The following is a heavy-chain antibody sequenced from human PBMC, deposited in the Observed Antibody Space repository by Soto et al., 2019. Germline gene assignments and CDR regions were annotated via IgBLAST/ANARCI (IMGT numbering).Heavy chain of an antibody. CDR1: GYIFTDYH. CDR3: ARDWSPYMVRGVNGMDV. CDR2: ISPRNGDT. V-gene: IGHV1-2*06. D-gene: IGHD3-10*01. Sequence: GASVKVSCKTSGYIFTDYHIHWVRQAPGQGLEWMGRISPRNGDTHYAQKFQGRVTMTRDTSISTAYMELSRLRSDDTAVYYCARDWSPYMVRGVNGMDVWGQGTTVTVSS. J-gene: IGHJ6*02.